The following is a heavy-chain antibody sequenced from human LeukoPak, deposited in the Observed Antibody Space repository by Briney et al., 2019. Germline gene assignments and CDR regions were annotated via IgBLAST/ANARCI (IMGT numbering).Heavy chain of an antibody. V-gene: IGHV3-74*01. J-gene: IGHJ4*02. CDR3: TRDAWMASTPLDY. Sequence: PGGSLRLSCAASGFTFSSYWMRWVRQAPGKGLVWVSRIHSDGSTTNYADSVKGRFTISRDNAKNTLYLQMNSLRAEDTAVYHCTRDAWMASTPLDYWGQGTLVTVSS. CDR2: IHSDGSTT. CDR1: GFTFSSYW. D-gene: IGHD5-24*01.